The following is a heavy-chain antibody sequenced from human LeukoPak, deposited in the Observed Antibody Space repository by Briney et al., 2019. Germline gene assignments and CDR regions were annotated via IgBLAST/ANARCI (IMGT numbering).Heavy chain of an antibody. CDR1: GYTFTGYY. CDR3: ATDGAVAGTAYPEY. V-gene: IGHV1-2*02. CDR2: INPNSGVS. Sequence: ASVKVSCKASGYTFTGYYIHWVRQAPGQGLEWMGWINPNSGVSNSAQKFQGRVSMTRDTSISAVFMELSSLTSDDTALYYCATDGAVAGTAYPEYWGQGTLVTVSS. J-gene: IGHJ4*02. D-gene: IGHD6-19*01.